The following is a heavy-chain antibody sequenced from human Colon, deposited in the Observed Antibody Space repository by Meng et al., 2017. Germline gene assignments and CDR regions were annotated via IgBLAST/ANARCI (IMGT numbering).Heavy chain of an antibody. V-gene: IGHV3-33*01. CDR1: GFTFSSYG. D-gene: IGHD2/OR15-2a*01. Sequence: GESLKISCAASGFTFSSYGMHWVRQAPGKGLEWVAVIWYDGSNKYYADSVKGRFTISRDNSKNTLYLQMNSLRAEDTAVYYCARVPPTSIYYLDYWGQGTLVTVSS. CDR3: ARVPPTSIYYLDY. J-gene: IGHJ4*02. CDR2: IWYDGSNK.